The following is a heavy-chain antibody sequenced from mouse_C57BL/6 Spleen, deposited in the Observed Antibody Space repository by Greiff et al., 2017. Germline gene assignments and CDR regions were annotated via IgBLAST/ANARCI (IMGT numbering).Heavy chain of an antibody. CDR2: IRSKSNNYAT. D-gene: IGHD2-5*01. J-gene: IGHJ4*01. CDR3: VRQGGSNYGLYYYAMDY. CDR1: GFSFNTYA. V-gene: IGHV10-1*01. Sequence: EVKLVESGGGLVQPKGSLKLSCAASGFSFNTYAMNWVRQAPGKGLEWVARIRSKSNNYATYYADSVKDRFTISRDDSESMLYLQMNNLKTEDTXMYYCVRQGGSNYGLYYYAMDYWGQGTSVTVSS.